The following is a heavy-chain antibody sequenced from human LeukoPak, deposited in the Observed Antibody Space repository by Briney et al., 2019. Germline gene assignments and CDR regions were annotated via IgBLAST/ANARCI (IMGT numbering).Heavy chain of an antibody. D-gene: IGHD4-17*01. CDR2: IYYSGST. Sequence: SETLSLNCSVSGGSISSSSYYWGWVRQPPGKGLEWIGSIYYSGSTYYNPSLKSRVTISVDTSKNQFSLKLSSVTAADTAVYYCARLSVKFDYWAQGTLLTVSS. V-gene: IGHV4-39*01. CDR1: GGSISSSSYY. J-gene: IGHJ4*02. CDR3: ARLSVKFDY.